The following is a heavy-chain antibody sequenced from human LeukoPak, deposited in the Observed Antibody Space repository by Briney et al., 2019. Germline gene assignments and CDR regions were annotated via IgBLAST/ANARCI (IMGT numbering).Heavy chain of an antibody. CDR3: ARGLTIHTIDY. Sequence: SETLSLTCTVSGGSVSSGSYYWSWIRQPPGKGLKWIGYIYYSGSTNYNPSLKSRVTISVDTSKNQFSLKLSSVTAADTAVYYCARGLTIHTIDYWGQGTLVTVSS. CDR1: GGSVSSGSYY. D-gene: IGHD3-3*01. CDR2: IYYSGST. V-gene: IGHV4-61*01. J-gene: IGHJ4*02.